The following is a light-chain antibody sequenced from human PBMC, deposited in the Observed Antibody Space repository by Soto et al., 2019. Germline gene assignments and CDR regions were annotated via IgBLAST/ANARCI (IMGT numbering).Light chain of an antibody. Sequence: QSVLTQPPSVSGAPGQRVTISCTGSSSNIGAGYAVHWYQQLPGAVPRLVIYPNNNRPSGVPDRISGSKSGTSASLAITGLQAEDEADYYCQSYDISLSGYVFGTGTKVTVL. J-gene: IGLJ1*01. V-gene: IGLV1-40*01. CDR1: SSNIGAGYA. CDR2: PNN. CDR3: QSYDISLSGYV.